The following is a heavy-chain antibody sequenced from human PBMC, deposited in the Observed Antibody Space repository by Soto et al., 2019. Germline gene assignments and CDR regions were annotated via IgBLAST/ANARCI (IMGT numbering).Heavy chain of an antibody. Sequence: PSETLSLTCTVSGGSISSYYWSWIRQPPGKGLEWIGYIYYRGSTNYNPSLKRQVTISVDTSKNQFPLKLSSVTAADTAVYYCARDHDYGQNNWFDPWGQRTLVTVSS. J-gene: IGHJ5*02. CDR3: ARDHDYGQNNWFDP. CDR1: GGSISSYY. D-gene: IGHD4-17*01. V-gene: IGHV4-59*01. CDR2: IYYRGST.